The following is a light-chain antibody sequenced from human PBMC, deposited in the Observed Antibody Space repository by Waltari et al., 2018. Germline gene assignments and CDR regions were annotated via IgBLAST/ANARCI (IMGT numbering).Light chain of an antibody. CDR1: QSVSSY. CDR2: DAS. V-gene: IGKV3-11*01. J-gene: IGKJ1*01. Sequence: EIVLTQSPATLSLSPGERATLSCRDSQSVSSYLAWYQQKPGQAPRLLIYDASNMATVIPARFSGSGSETDFTLTISSLEPEDFAVYYCQHRGTFGQGTRVEIK. CDR3: QHRGT.